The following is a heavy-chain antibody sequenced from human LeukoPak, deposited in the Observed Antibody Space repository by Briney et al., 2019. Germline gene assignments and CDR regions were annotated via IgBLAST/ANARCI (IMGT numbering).Heavy chain of an antibody. Sequence: GSLRLSCAASGFTFSSYSMNWVRQAPGKGLEWVSYISSSGSTIYYADSVKGRFTISRDNAKNSLYLQMNSLRAEDTAVYYCARFYYGSGSYRTYWGQGTLVTVSS. J-gene: IGHJ4*02. V-gene: IGHV3-48*04. CDR2: ISSSGSTI. D-gene: IGHD3-10*01. CDR3: ARFYYGSGSYRTY. CDR1: GFTFSSYS.